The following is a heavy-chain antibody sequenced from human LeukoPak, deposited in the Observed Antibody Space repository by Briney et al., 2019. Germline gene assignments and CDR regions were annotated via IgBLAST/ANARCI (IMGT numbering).Heavy chain of an antibody. CDR2: IKEDGSEK. CDR3: ASLEYYYVWGTGY. J-gene: IGHJ4*02. Sequence: GGYLRLSCAASGFTFSSYWMSWVRQAPGKGLEWVANIKEDGSEKYYVDSVKGRFTISRDNAKNSLYLQMNSLRAEDTAVYYCASLEYYYVWGTGYWGQGPLVTVSS. CDR1: GFTFSSYW. V-gene: IGHV3-7*01. D-gene: IGHD3-10*02.